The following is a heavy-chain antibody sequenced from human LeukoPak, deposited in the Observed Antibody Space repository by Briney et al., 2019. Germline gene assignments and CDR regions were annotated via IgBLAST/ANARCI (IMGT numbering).Heavy chain of an antibody. Sequence: GGSLRLSCAASGFIFSHHGMHWVRQAPGKGLEWVAVIWSDGTNRFYGDSVKGRFNISRDNSQNTVFLQMNSLRVKDTAIYYCARDAQRGFDYSNSLKYWGHGTLVTVSS. CDR2: IWSDGTNR. CDR1: GFIFSHHG. J-gene: IGHJ4*01. V-gene: IGHV3-33*01. CDR3: ARDAQRGFDYSNSLKY. D-gene: IGHD4-11*01.